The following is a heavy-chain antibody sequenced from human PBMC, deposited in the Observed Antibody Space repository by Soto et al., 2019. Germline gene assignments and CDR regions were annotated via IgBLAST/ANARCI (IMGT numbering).Heavy chain of an antibody. Sequence: ASVKVSCKASGGTFSIYTISWVRQAPGQGLEWMGRIIPILGIANYAQKFQGRVTITADKSTSTAYMELSSLRSEDTAVYYCASRGGPLNYYGSGSYYTPQDYWGQGTLVTVSS. CDR1: GGTFSIYT. CDR2: IIPILGIA. D-gene: IGHD3-10*01. CDR3: ASRGGPLNYYGSGSYYTPQDY. J-gene: IGHJ4*02. V-gene: IGHV1-69*02.